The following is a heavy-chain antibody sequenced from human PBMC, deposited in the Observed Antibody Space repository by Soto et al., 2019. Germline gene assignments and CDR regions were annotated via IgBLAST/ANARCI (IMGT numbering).Heavy chain of an antibody. D-gene: IGHD2-21*02. CDR3: ARGRDCGGDCPNWFDP. CDR2: IYSGGST. CDR1: GFTVISNY. V-gene: IGHV3-53*04. Sequence: EVQLVESGGGLVQPGGSLSFSCAASGFTVISNYMSWVRQAPGKGLEWVSVIYSGGSTYYADSVKGRFTISRHNSKNTLYLQMNSLRAEDTAVYYCARGRDCGGDCPNWFDPWGQGTLVTVSS. J-gene: IGHJ5*02.